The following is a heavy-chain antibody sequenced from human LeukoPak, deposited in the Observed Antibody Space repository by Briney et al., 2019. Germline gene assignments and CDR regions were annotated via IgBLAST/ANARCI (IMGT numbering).Heavy chain of an antibody. D-gene: IGHD2-2*01. CDR3: ATGKGYRSSTSCYVEY. CDR1: GGTFSSYA. J-gene: IGHJ4*02. Sequence: SVKVSCKASGGTFSSYAISWVRQAPGQGLEWMGGIIPIFGTANYAQKFQGRVTITADESTSTAYMELSSLRSEDTAVYYCATGKGYRSSTSCYVEYWGQGTLVTVSS. V-gene: IGHV1-69*01. CDR2: IIPIFGTA.